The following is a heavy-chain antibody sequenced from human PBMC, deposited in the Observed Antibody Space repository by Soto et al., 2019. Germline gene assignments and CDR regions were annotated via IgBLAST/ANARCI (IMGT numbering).Heavy chain of an antibody. CDR2: IYYSGST. CDR1: GGSISSDY. J-gene: IGHJ5*01. Sequence: PSETLSLTCTVSGGSISSDYWSWIRLPPGKGLEWIGYIYYSGSTNYNPSLKSRVTISVDTSKNQFSLKLSSVTAADTAVYYCARALFGRRAWYDFWAQGTLVTVSS. CDR3: ARALFGRRAWYDF. V-gene: IGHV4-59*01. D-gene: IGHD3-16*01.